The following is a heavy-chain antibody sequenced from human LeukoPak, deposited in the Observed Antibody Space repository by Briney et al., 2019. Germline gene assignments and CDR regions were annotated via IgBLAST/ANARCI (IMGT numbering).Heavy chain of an antibody. CDR2: ISTYNGNT. J-gene: IGHJ6*03. Sequence: ASVTVSFTSSAYTSPNYGLTWVRQAPGHGLEWMGWISTYNGNTQYAQKFQGRVTMTTDTPTKTVYMELRNLRSNDTAVYYCALPAKGAFFYYYMEVWGKGTTVTVSS. CDR1: AYTSPNYG. CDR3: ALPAKGAFFYYYMEV. V-gene: IGHV1-18*01. D-gene: IGHD2-2*01.